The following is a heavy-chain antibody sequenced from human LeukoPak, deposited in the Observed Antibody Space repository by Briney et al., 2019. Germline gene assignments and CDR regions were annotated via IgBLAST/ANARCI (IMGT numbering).Heavy chain of an antibody. Sequence: GGSLRLSCAASGFSFSSYAMTWARQAPVKGLEWVSAISGDGTRTYYADSVKGRFTISRDNAKNTLYLQMNSLRVEDTAVYYCARSDWFDPWGQGTLVTVSS. J-gene: IGHJ5*02. CDR1: GFSFSSYA. D-gene: IGHD3-3*01. CDR2: ISGDGTRT. CDR3: ARSDWFDP. V-gene: IGHV3-23*01.